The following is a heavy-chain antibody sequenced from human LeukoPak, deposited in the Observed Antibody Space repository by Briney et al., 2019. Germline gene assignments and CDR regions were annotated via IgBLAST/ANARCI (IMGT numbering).Heavy chain of an antibody. CDR1: GFPFSNAY. V-gene: IGHV4-34*01. J-gene: IGHJ4*02. CDR2: INHSGST. Sequence: PGGSLRLSCAASGFPFSNAYMSWIRQPPGKGLEWIGEINHSGSTNYNPSLKSRVTISVDTSKNQFSLKLSSVTAADTAVYYCALGGGYFDYWGQGTLVTVSS. D-gene: IGHD3-10*01. CDR3: ALGGGYFDY.